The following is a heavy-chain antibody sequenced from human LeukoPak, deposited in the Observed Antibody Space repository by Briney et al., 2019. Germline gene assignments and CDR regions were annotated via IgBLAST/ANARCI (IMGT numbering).Heavy chain of an antibody. V-gene: IGHV3-53*01. CDR1: GFTDSSNY. J-gene: IGHJ6*03. D-gene: IGHD6-13*01. CDR2: IYSGGST. CDR3: AGTGTGGYYYYYYMDV. Sequence: GGSLRLSCAASGFTDSSNYMSWVRQAPGKGLEWVSVIYSGGSTYYADSVKGRFTISRDNSKNTLYLQMNSLRAEDTAVYYCAGTGTGGYYYYYYMDVWGKGTTVTVSS.